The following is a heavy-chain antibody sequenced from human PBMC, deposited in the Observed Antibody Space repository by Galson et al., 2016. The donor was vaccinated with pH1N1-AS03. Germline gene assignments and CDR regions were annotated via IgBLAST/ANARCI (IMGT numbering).Heavy chain of an antibody. J-gene: IGHJ5*02. Sequence: LRLSCAGSTFIARSNSMSWVRQAPGKGLEWVSVIYHGEAGTSYYADSVEGRFIISRHISTNTVNLQMNNLRVEDTATYYCATDRFGEPTTWGQGTLIIVS. CDR1: TFIARSNS. CDR3: ATDRFGEPTT. D-gene: IGHD3-16*01. CDR2: IYHGEAGTS. V-gene: IGHV3-53*01.